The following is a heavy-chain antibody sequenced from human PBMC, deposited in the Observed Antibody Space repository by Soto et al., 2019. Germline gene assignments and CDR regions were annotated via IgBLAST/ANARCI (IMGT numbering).Heavy chain of an antibody. Sequence: QVPLVQSGAEVKKPGSSVKVSCKASGGSFSRNTISWLRQAPGQGLEWMGGIMPIFGSANYAQKFQGRVTITADENTRTVYMELSRLRSEDTAVYYCARQFDSDTTGYYSAYWGQGTLVTVSS. D-gene: IGHD3-22*01. CDR3: ARQFDSDTTGYYSAY. CDR1: GGSFSRNT. CDR2: IMPIFGSA. V-gene: IGHV1-69*01. J-gene: IGHJ4*02.